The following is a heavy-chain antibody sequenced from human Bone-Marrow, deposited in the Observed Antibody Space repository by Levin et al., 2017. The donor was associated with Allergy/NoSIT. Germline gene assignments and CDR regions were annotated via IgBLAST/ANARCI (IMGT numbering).Heavy chain of an antibody. V-gene: IGHV5-51*01. CDR1: GYSFTSYW. CDR2: IYPGDSDT. CDR3: ARRGYCSSTSCYRWGWFDP. Sequence: GGSLRLSCKGSGYSFTSYWIGWVRQMPGKGLEWMGIIYPGDSDTRYSPSFQGQVTISADKSISTAYLQWSSLKASDTAMYYCARRGYCSSTSCYRWGWFDPWGQGTLVTVSS. D-gene: IGHD2-2*01. J-gene: IGHJ5*02.